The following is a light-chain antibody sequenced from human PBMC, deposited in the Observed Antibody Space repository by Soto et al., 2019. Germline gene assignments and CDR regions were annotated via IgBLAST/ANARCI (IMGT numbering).Light chain of an antibody. Sequence: QSALTQPPSASGSPGQSVTISCTGTSSDVGGYNYVSWYQQHPAKAPKLMIYEVNKRPSGVPDRFSGSKSGNTAYLTVSGLQAEDEADYYCSSYAGSNSWVFGGGTQLTVL. J-gene: IGLJ3*02. CDR2: EVN. V-gene: IGLV2-8*01. CDR3: SSYAGSNSWV. CDR1: SSDVGGYNY.